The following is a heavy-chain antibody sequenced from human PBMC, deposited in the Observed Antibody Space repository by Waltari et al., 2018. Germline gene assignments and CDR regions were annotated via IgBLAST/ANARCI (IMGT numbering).Heavy chain of an antibody. CDR2: ISGNGDLV. CDR3: TNARYSSIDY. D-gene: IGHD6-19*01. CDR1: GFTFSDDF. J-gene: IGHJ4*02. Sequence: QVQLVESGGGLVKPGGSLRLSCVASGFTFSDDFMTWIRQTPGKGLEWLSYISGNGDLVYYADSVKGRFTISRDNAKNSLYLQMNNLWAEDTAVYYCTNARYSSIDYWGQGTLVTVSS. V-gene: IGHV3-11*01.